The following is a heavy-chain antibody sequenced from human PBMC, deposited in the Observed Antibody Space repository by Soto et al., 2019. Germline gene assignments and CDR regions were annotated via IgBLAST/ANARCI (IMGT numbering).Heavy chain of an antibody. D-gene: IGHD3-9*01. CDR2: LYYSGST. Sequence: SETLSLTCTVSGGSISSSSYYWGWIRQPPGKGLEWIGSLYYSGSTYYNPSLKSRVTISVDTSKNQFSLKLSSVTAADTAVYYCARPPNYDILTGWDVWGQGTTVTVSS. V-gene: IGHV4-39*01. CDR1: GGSISSSSYY. J-gene: IGHJ6*02. CDR3: ARPPNYDILTGWDV.